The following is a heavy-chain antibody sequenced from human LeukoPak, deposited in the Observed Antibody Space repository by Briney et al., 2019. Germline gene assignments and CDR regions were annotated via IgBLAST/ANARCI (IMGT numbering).Heavy chain of an antibody. CDR2: MNPNSGNT. CDR3: ARAITMVRGSRRYYGMDV. CDR1: GYTFTSYD. V-gene: IGHV1-8*01. D-gene: IGHD3-10*01. Sequence: ASVKVSCKASGYTFTSYDINWVRQATGQGLEWMGWMNPNSGNTGYAQKFQGRVTMTRNTSISTAYMELSSLRSEDTAVYYCARAITMVRGSRRYYGMDVWGQGTTVTVSS. J-gene: IGHJ6*02.